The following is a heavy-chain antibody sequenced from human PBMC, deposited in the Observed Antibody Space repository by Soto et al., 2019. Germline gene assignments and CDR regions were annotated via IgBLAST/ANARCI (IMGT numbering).Heavy chain of an antibody. V-gene: IGHV3-33*01. CDR3: ASLVVVVAAPTRGDAFDI. CDR2: IWYDGSNK. J-gene: IGHJ3*02. Sequence: PGGSLRLSCAASGFTFSSYGMHWVRQAPGKGLEWVAVIWYDGSNKYYADSVKGRFTISRDNSKNTLYLQMNSLRAEDTAVYYCASLVVVVAAPTRGDAFDIWGQGTMVTVSS. D-gene: IGHD2-15*01. CDR1: GFTFSSYG.